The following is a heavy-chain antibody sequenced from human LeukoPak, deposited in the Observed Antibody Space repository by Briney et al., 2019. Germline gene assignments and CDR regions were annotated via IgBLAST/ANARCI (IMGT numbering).Heavy chain of an antibody. Sequence: SETLSLTCAVSGYSISSNNWWAWIRQPPGKGLEWIGYIYYSGNTYYNPYNPSLTSRVTMSVDTSKNQFSLKLDSVTEIDTAMYYCARNQAVAANRGAFDIWAKGQWSPSLQ. J-gene: IGHJ3*02. CDR2: IYYSGNT. CDR1: GYSISSNNW. V-gene: IGHV4-28*01. D-gene: IGHD6-19*01. CDR3: ARNQAVAANRGAFDI.